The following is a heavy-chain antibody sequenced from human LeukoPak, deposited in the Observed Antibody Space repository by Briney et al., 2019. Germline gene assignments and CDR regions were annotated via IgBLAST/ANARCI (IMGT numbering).Heavy chain of an antibody. D-gene: IGHD6-13*01. V-gene: IGHV3-15*05. J-gene: IGHJ6*02. CDR2: IKSKTNGGTT. Sequence: GGSLRLSCAASGFTFSNTWMSWVRQAPGKGLEWVGRIKSKTNGGTTDYAAPVKGRFIISRDDSKSIGYLQMNSLTTEDTAVYYCSSDLYSSSWLPGNYFFGMDVWGQGTTVTVSS. CDR3: SSDLYSSSWLPGNYFFGMDV. CDR1: GFTFSNTW.